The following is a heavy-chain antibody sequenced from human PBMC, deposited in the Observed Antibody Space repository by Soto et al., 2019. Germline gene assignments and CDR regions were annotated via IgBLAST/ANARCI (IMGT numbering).Heavy chain of an antibody. CDR2: ISGSGGST. J-gene: IGHJ2*01. CDR1: GFTFSSYA. CDR3: AKRNWGGWYFDL. V-gene: IGHV3-23*01. Sequence: EVQLLESGGGLVQPGGSLRLSCAASGFTFSSYAMSWVRQAPGQGLEWVSVISGSGGSTYYADSVKGRFTISRDNSTNTLYLQMNSLRAEDTAVYYCAKRNWGGWYFDLWGRGTLVTVSS. D-gene: IGHD7-27*01.